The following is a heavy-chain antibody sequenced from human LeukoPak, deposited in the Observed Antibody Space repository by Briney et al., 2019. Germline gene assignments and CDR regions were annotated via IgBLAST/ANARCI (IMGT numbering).Heavy chain of an antibody. CDR2: IYTSGST. D-gene: IGHD3-10*01. CDR1: GGSISSYY. J-gene: IGHJ4*02. CDR3: ARDGLWFGELQFDY. V-gene: IGHV4-4*07. Sequence: SETLSLTCTVSGGSISSYYWSWLRQPAGKGLEWIWRIYTSGSTTYNPSLKSRVTMSVDTSKNQFSLKLSSVTAAYTAVYYCARDGLWFGELQFDYWGQGTLVTVSS.